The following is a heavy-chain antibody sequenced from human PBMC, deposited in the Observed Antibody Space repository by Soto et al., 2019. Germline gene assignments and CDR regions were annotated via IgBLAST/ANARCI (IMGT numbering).Heavy chain of an antibody. Sequence: EDLALTSVDSGSRLNSVHLVVWIRQPPGKGLQWIGSLSQNGGTYRNPSLRSRVTLSVDTSKNPFSLKLTYVTAADAAVYYCAVATLPGARFYGMDVWGQGRKVTVSS. J-gene: IGHJ6*02. CDR3: AVATLPGARFYGMDV. CDR2: LSQNGGT. V-gene: IGHV4-38-2*01. D-gene: IGHD2-2*01. CDR1: GSRLNSVHL.